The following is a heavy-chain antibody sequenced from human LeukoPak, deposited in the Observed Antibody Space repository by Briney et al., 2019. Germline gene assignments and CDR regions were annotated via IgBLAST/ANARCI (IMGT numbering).Heavy chain of an antibody. Sequence: GGSLRLSCAASGFTFSNYGMNWVRQAPGKGLEWVSSIRVRSDSTHYADSVQGRFTISRDDSKNTLYLQMNSLRAEDTAIYYCAKNGDRGAYCTGGTCYPYFYYYMDVWGKGTTVTI. CDR1: GFTFSNYG. CDR2: IRVRSDST. D-gene: IGHD2-15*01. CDR3: AKNGDRGAYCTGGTCYPYFYYYMDV. J-gene: IGHJ6*03. V-gene: IGHV3-23*01.